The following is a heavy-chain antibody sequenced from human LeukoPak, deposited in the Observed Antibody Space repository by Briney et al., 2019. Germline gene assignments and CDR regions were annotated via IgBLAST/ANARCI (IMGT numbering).Heavy chain of an antibody. CDR2: IYHSGST. D-gene: IGHD1-7*01. V-gene: IGHV4-38-2*02. CDR1: GYSISSGYY. J-gene: IGHJ4*02. CDR3: AREDNWNYGH. Sequence: SETLSLTCTVSGYSISSGYYWGWIRQPPGKGLEWIGSIYHSGSTYYNPSLKSRVTISVDTSKNQFSLKLSSVTAADTAVYYCAREDNWNYGHWGQGTLVTVSS.